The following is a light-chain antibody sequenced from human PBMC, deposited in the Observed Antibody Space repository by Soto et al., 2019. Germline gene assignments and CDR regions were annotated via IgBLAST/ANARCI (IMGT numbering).Light chain of an antibody. V-gene: IGKV1-5*03. CDR3: QQYNSYPLT. J-gene: IGKJ4*01. CDR1: QSISSW. Sequence: DIQMTQSPSTLSASVGDGVSITCRASQSISSWLAWYQQKPGKAPKLLIYKASSLESGVPSRFSGSGSGTEFTLTISSLQPDDFATYYCQQYNSYPLTFGGGTKVDIK. CDR2: KAS.